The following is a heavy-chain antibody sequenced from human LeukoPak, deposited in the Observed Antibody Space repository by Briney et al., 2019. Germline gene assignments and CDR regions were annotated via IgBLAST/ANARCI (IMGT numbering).Heavy chain of an antibody. CDR1: GFPFNKYW. Sequence: PGGSLRLSCAASGFPFNKYWMSWVREAPGKGLEWGANIKEDGSRNYYMDSVKGRFIISRDNAKNSLYLQMNSLRAEDTAVYYCARWGITIFGVVPGGWLDPWGQGTLVTVSS. CDR2: IKEDGSRN. J-gene: IGHJ5*02. V-gene: IGHV3-7*01. CDR3: ARWGITIFGVVPGGWLDP. D-gene: IGHD3-3*01.